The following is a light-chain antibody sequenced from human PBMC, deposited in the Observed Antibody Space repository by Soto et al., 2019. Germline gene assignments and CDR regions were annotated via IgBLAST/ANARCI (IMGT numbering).Light chain of an antibody. CDR2: DVS. Sequence: QSALTQPASVSGSPGQSITISCTGTSSDVGGYNYVSWYQQRPGKAPKLMIYDVSNRPSGVSNRFSGSKSGHTASLTISGLQAEDEADYYCSSYTSSSLQFGGGTKLTVL. V-gene: IGLV2-14*01. J-gene: IGLJ2*01. CDR1: SSDVGGYNY. CDR3: SSYTSSSLQ.